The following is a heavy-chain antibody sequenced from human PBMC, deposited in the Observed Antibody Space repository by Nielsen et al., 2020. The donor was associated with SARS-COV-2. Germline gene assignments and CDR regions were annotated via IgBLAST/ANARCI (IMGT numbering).Heavy chain of an antibody. CDR2: ISGGGGST. V-gene: IGHV3-23*01. J-gene: IGHJ4*02. D-gene: IGHD3-22*01. CDR3: AKEGNHVWLLPAY. Sequence: VRQAPGKGLEWVSAISGGGGSTYYGDSVKGRFTISRDNSKNTLFLQMNSLRVEDTAVYYCAKEGNHVWLLPAYWGQGILVTVSS.